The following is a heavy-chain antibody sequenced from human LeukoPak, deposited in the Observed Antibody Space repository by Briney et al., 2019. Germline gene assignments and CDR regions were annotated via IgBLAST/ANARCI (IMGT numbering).Heavy chain of an antibody. J-gene: IGHJ3*02. V-gene: IGHV1-69*05. CDR1: GGTFSSYA. CDR3: ARDRGTAGAFDI. Sequence: SVKVSCKASGGTFSSYAISWVRQAPGQGLEWMGRIIPIFGTANYAQKFQGRVTITTDESTSTAYMELSSLRSEDAAVYYCARDRGTAGAFDIWGQGTMVTVSS. CDR2: IIPIFGTA. D-gene: IGHD6-13*01.